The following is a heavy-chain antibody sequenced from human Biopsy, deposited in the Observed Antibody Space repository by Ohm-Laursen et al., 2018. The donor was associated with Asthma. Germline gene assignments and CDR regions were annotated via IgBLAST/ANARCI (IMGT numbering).Heavy chain of an antibody. Sequence: GTLSLTCTVSGDAMSTSGSYWGWIRQSPGKGLEWIGSIYYSGRTYYSPSLVSRVTISADTSKNLFSLKVTSVTAADTAVYYCARAVSSSSYWYFDLWGRGDLVTVSS. D-gene: IGHD6-6*01. V-gene: IGHV4-39*02. CDR2: IYYSGRT. CDR3: ARAVSSSSYWYFDL. CDR1: GDAMSTSGSY. J-gene: IGHJ2*01.